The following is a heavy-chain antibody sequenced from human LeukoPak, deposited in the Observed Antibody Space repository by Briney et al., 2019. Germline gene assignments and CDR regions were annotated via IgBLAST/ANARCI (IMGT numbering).Heavy chain of an antibody. Sequence: SETLSLTCTVPGGSISSYYWSWIRQPPGKGLEWIGYIYYSGSTNYNPSLKSRVTISADTSKNQFSLKLSSVTAADTAVYYCARVLATGWFDPWGQGTLVTVSS. CDR3: ARVLATGWFDP. CDR1: GGSISSYY. V-gene: IGHV4-59*01. J-gene: IGHJ5*02. D-gene: IGHD5-24*01. CDR2: IYYSGST.